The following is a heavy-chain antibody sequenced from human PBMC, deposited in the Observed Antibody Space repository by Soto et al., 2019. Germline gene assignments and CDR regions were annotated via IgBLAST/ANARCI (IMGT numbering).Heavy chain of an antibody. CDR1: GFTFGDYA. D-gene: IGHD3-3*01. CDR3: TSRPIRITIFGVAPT. Sequence: GGSLRLSCTASGFTFGDYAMSWFRQAPGKGLEWVGFIRSKAYGGTTEYAASVKGRFTISRDDSKSIAYLQMNSLKTEDTAVYYCTSRPIRITIFGVAPTWGQGTLVTVSS. V-gene: IGHV3-49*03. J-gene: IGHJ5*02. CDR2: IRSKAYGGTT.